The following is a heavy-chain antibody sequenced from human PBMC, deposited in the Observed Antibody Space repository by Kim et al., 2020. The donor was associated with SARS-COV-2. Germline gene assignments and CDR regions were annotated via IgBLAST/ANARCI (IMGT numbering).Heavy chain of an antibody. Sequence: GGSLRLSCAASGFTFSSYGMHWVRQAPGKGLEWVAVISYDGSNKYYADSVKGRFTISRDNSKNTLYLQMNSLRAEDTAVYYCAKESGSGSYYAWTYYYYGMDVLGQGNTVTRSS. V-gene: IGHV3-30*18. D-gene: IGHD3-10*01. CDR3: AKESGSGSYYAWTYYYYGMDV. J-gene: IGHJ6*02. CDR2: ISYDGSNK. CDR1: GFTFSSYG.